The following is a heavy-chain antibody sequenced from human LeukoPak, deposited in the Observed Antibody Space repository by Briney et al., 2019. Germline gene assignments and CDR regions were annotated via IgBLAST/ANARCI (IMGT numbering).Heavy chain of an antibody. Sequence: SVKVSCKASGFRFPDYGISWVRQAPGQGLEWMGRIIPILGIANYAQKFQGRVTITADKSTSTAYMELSSLRSEDTAVYYCARVSGYGDFDYWGQGTLVTVSS. CDR1: GFRFPDYG. V-gene: IGHV1-69*04. J-gene: IGHJ4*02. D-gene: IGHD5-12*01. CDR2: IIPILGIA. CDR3: ARVSGYGDFDY.